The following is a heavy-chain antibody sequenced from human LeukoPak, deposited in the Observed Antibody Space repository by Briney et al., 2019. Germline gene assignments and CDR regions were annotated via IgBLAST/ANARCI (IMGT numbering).Heavy chain of an antibody. V-gene: IGHV3-48*02. CDR2: ISSSGSAI. J-gene: IGHJ4*02. Sequence: GGSLRLSCAASGFAFSSYGMNWVRQAPGKGLEWVSYISSSGSAIDYADSVKGRFTISRDNAKNSLYLHMNSLRDEDTAVSYCVRDLAVAGVFDYWGQGALVTVSS. CDR3: VRDLAVAGVFDY. D-gene: IGHD6-19*01. CDR1: GFAFSSYG.